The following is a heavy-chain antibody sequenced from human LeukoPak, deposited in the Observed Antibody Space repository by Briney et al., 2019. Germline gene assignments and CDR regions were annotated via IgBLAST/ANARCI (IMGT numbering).Heavy chain of an antibody. J-gene: IGHJ5*02. CDR3: ARENIVVVPAARNWFDP. Sequence: SETLSLTCAVSGGSISSSNWWSWVRQPPGKGLEWIGEIYHSGSTNYNPSLKSRVTISVDKSKNQFSLKLSSVTAADTAVYYCARENIVVVPAARNWFDPWGQGTLVTVSS. V-gene: IGHV4-4*02. CDR1: GGSISSSNW. D-gene: IGHD2-2*01. CDR2: IYHSGST.